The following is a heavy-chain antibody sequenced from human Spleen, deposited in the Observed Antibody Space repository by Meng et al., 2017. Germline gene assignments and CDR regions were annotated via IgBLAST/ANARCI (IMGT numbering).Heavy chain of an antibody. CDR3: ARGPTTMAHDFDY. CDR2: INHSGST. J-gene: IGHJ4*02. D-gene: IGHD4-11*01. CDR1: GGSFSDYY. V-gene: IGHV4-34*01. Sequence: QGKLQQWGAGVLKPSETLSLSCVVSGGSFSDYYWSWIRQPPGKGLEWIGEINHSGSTNYNPSLESRATISVDTSQNNLSLKLSSVTAADSAVYYWARGPTTMAHDFDYWGQGTLVTSPQ.